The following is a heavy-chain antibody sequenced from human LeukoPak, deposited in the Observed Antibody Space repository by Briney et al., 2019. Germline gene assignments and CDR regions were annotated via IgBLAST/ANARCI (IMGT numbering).Heavy chain of an antibody. D-gene: IGHD1-26*01. J-gene: IGHJ4*02. CDR2: ITASGTAM. CDR1: GFTFSSYS. CDR3: ANSGSYRFDY. Sequence: PGGSLRLSCAASGFTFSSYSMNWVRQAPGKGLEWVSHITASGTAMFYADSVEGRFTISRDNAKNSLYLQMNSLRDEDTAVYYCANSGSYRFDYWGQGTLVTVSS. V-gene: IGHV3-48*02.